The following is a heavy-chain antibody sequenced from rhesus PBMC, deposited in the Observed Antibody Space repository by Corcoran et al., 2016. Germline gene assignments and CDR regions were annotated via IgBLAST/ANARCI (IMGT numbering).Heavy chain of an antibody. Sequence: QVQLQESGPGLVKPSATLSLTCAVSGYSISSGYYWGWLRQPPGKGLEYIGYISGSSGSTYYNPSLKSRVTISKDTSKNQFSLKLSSVTAADTAVYYCARTPGNRFDVWGPGVLVTVSS. CDR3: ARTPGNRFDV. D-gene: IGHD2-39*01. CDR1: GYSISSGYY. V-gene: IGHV4-99*01. CDR2: ISGSSGST. J-gene: IGHJ5-1*01.